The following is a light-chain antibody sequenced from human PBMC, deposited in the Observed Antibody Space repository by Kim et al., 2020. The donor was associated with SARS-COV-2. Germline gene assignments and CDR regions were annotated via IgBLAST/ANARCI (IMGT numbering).Light chain of an antibody. J-gene: IGLJ2*01. CDR1: SLRSNY. Sequence: ALEQTAKITCQGDSLRSNYAHWDQQKPGQAPVLVSYGRNRRPTGIPDRFSGSSSGSTASLTITGAQAGDEADYFCSFRDNSRNLVLFGGGTQLTVL. CDR2: GRN. CDR3: SFRDNSRNLVL. V-gene: IGLV3-19*01.